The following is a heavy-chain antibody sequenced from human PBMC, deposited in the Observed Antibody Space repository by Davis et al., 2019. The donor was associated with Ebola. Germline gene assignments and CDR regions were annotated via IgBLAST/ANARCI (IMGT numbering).Heavy chain of an antibody. CDR2: ISWNSGSI. Sequence: PGGSLRLSCAASGFTFDNYAMHWVRQAPGKGLEWVSGISWNSGSIGYADSVKGRFTISRDNAKNSLYLQMNSLRAEDTAVYYCAREYCSSTSCYQGPSYWGQGTLVTVSS. J-gene: IGHJ4*02. CDR3: AREYCSSTSCYQGPSY. D-gene: IGHD2-2*01. CDR1: GFTFDNYA. V-gene: IGHV3-9*01.